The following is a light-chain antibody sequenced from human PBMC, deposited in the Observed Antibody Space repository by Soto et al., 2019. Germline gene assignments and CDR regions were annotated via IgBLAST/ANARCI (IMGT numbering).Light chain of an antibody. J-gene: IGLJ1*01. CDR1: SSDVGGYNY. CDR3: SSYTSSSTEV. CDR2: DVN. Sequence: QSVLTQPASVSGSPGQSITISCTGTSSDVGGYNYVSWYQHHPGKAPKLLIYDVNSRPSGVSDRFSGSKSGNTASLTISWLQAEDEADYYCSSYTSSSTEVFGTGTKVTVL. V-gene: IGLV2-14*03.